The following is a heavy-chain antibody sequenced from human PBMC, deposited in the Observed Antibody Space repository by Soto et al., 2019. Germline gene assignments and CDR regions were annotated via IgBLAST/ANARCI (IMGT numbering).Heavy chain of an antibody. D-gene: IGHD4-17*01. J-gene: IGHJ4*02. Sequence: QVQLPASGPGLVTPSQTLSLTCTVSGGSISRGGYYWSWIRQPPGKGLEWIGYIYSSGSTYYNPSLKSRVTMAVDTSKNPVALKMNSVTAADTAVYYWARLRPEDDGDPRLFDYWGPGTLVTVAS. CDR3: ARLRPEDDGDPRLFDY. CDR1: GGSISRGGYY. CDR2: IYSSGST. V-gene: IGHV4-31*03.